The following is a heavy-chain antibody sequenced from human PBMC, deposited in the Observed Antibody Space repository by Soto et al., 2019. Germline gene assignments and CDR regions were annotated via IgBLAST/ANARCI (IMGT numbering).Heavy chain of an antibody. Sequence: VASVKVSCKASGYTFTNHDINWVRQVPGQGLEWMGWMIPDSGRTGYAQKFQGRVTMTRNTSTSTAYMELSSLRNEDTAVYYCARGDQFGFGVDYWG. V-gene: IGHV1-8*01. D-gene: IGHD3-10*01. CDR2: MIPDSGRT. J-gene: IGHJ4*01. CDR1: GYTFTNHD. CDR3: ARGDQFGFGVDY.